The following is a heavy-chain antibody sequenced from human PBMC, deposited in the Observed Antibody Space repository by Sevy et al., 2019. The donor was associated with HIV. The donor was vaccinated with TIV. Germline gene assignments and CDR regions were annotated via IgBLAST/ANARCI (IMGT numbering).Heavy chain of an antibody. J-gene: IGHJ4*02. CDR2: ISSSSSYI. CDR1: GFTFSSYS. D-gene: IGHD3-3*01. Sequence: GGSLRLSCAASGFTFSSYSMNWVRQAPGKGLEWVSSISSSSSYIYYADSVKGRFTIPRDNAKNSLYLQMNSLRAEDTAVYYCALSRYDFWSGYPYYFDYWGQGTLVTVSS. V-gene: IGHV3-21*01. CDR3: ALSRYDFWSGYPYYFDY.